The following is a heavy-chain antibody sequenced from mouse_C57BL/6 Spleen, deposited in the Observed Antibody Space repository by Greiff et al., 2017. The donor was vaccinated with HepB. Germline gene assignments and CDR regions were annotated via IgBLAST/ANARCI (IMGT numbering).Heavy chain of an antibody. V-gene: IGHV5-16*01. Sequence: EVQLQESEGGLVQPGSSMKLSCTASGFTFSDYYMAWVRQVPEKGLEWVANINYDGSSTYYLDSLKSRFIISRDNAKNILYLQMSSLKSEDTATYYCARDDGGTGAFDYWGQGTTLTVSS. CDR3: ARDDGGTGAFDY. CDR2: INYDGSST. D-gene: IGHD4-1*01. CDR1: GFTFSDYY. J-gene: IGHJ2*01.